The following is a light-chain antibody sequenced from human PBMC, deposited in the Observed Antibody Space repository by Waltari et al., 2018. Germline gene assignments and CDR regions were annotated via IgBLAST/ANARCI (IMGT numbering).Light chain of an antibody. CDR1: QGISNW. Sequence: DIQLSQSPSSVSASVGDRVTVTSRPIQGISNWPSWYPQQPGKPPNLLIDAASSLQSWVPSRFSGSGSGTDFTLTISSLQSEDFATYYCQQAKSFPLTFGPGTKVDIK. V-gene: IGKV1-12*01. CDR2: AAS. CDR3: QQAKSFPLT. J-gene: IGKJ3*01.